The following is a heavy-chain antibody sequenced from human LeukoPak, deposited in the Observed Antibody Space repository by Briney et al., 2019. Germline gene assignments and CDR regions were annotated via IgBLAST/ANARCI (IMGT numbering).Heavy chain of an antibody. D-gene: IGHD3-22*01. J-gene: IGHJ4*02. CDR2: INPNSGGT. CDR3: ARDYYDSSGGFDY. V-gene: IGHV1-2*06. CDR1: GYTFTGYY. Sequence: ASVKVSCXASGYTFTGYYMHWVRQARGQGLEWMARINPNSGGTNYAQKFQGRVTMTRDTSISTAYMELSRLRSDDTAVYYCARDYYDSSGGFDYWGQGTLVTVSS.